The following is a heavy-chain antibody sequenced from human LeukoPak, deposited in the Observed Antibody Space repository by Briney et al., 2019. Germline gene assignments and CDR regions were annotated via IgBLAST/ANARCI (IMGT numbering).Heavy chain of an antibody. CDR2: IYYSGST. CDR1: GGSISSSSYY. CDR3: ARHWDTAMVEHVDY. V-gene: IGHV4-39*01. Sequence: PSETLSLTCTVSGGSISSSSYYWGWIRQPPGKGLEWIGSIYYSGSTYYNPSLKSRVTISVDTSKNQFSLKLSSVTAADTAVYHCARHWDTAMVEHVDYWGQGTLVTVSS. D-gene: IGHD5-18*01. J-gene: IGHJ4*02.